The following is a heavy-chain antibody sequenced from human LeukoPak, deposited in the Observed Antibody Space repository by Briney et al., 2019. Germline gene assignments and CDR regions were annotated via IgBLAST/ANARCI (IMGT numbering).Heavy chain of an antibody. CDR1: GYTFTSNY. V-gene: IGHV1-46*01. CDR3: ARDKEGFDY. J-gene: IGHJ4*01. Sequence: GASVKVSCKASGYTFTSNYIHWVRQAPGQGLEWMGMIYPRDGSTSYAQKFQGRVTVTRDTSTSTVHMELSGLRSEDTAVYYCARDKEGFDYWGQEPWSPSPQ. CDR2: IYPRDGST.